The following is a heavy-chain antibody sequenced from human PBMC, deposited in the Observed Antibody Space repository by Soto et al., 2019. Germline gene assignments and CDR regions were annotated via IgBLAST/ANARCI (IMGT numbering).Heavy chain of an antibody. CDR3: ARDNSPFITGTLRHSYGIDL. CDR2: INPNSGGT. J-gene: IGHJ6*02. V-gene: IGHV1-2*04. CDR1: GYTFTGYY. D-gene: IGHD1-20*01. Sequence: GASVNVSCKASGYTFTGYYMHWVRQAPGQGLEWMGWINPNSGGTNYAQKFQGWVTMTRDTSISTAYMELSRLRSDDTAVYYCARDNSPFITGTLRHSYGIDLWGQGTTVTAS.